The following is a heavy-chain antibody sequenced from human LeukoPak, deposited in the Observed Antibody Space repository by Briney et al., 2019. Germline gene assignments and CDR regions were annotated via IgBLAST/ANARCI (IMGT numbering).Heavy chain of an antibody. D-gene: IGHD2-15*01. CDR1: RFTFTDDV. Sequence: GGSLRLSCALSRFTFTDDVMHWSRQPPGKGLECVALIWYDGSGKYYADSVKGRFTISRDNSKNTLYPQMDSMRAEDTAVYYCACDWCGGGSCYYFDHWGQGTLVTVSS. CDR2: IWYDGSGK. J-gene: IGHJ4*02. CDR3: ACDWCGGGSCYYFDH. V-gene: IGHV3-33*03.